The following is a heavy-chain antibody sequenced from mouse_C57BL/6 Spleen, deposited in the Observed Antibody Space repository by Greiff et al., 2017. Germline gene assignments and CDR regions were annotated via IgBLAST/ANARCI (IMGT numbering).Heavy chain of an antibody. CDR1: GYTFTSYW. V-gene: IGHV1-55*01. CDR3: AREPLRNDAMDY. D-gene: IGHD1-1*01. Sequence: QVQLQQPGAELVKPGASVKMSCKASGYTFTSYWITWVKQRPGQGLEWIGDIYPGSGSTNYNEKFKSKATLTVDPSSSTAYMQLSSLTSEDSAVYYCAREPLRNDAMDYWGQGTSVTVSS. CDR2: IYPGSGST. J-gene: IGHJ4*01.